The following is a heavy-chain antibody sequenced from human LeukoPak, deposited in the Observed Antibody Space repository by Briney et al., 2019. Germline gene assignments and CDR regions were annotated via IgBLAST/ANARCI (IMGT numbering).Heavy chain of an antibody. Sequence: ASVKVSCKASGYTFTSYGISWVRQAPGQGLEWMGWINPNSGGTNYAQKFQGRVTMTRDTSISTAYMELSRLRSDDTAVYYCARDPPITMIVPGDDYWGQGTLVTVSS. V-gene: IGHV1-2*02. CDR2: INPNSGGT. CDR1: GYTFTSYG. J-gene: IGHJ4*02. D-gene: IGHD3-22*01. CDR3: ARDPPITMIVPGDDY.